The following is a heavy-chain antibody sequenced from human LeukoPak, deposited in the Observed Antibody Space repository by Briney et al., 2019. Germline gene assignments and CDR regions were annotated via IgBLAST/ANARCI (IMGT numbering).Heavy chain of an antibody. V-gene: IGHV4-59*01. CDR3: ARLVGYSYVNFDY. CDR2: IYYSGST. J-gene: IGHJ4*02. Sequence: SETLSLTCTVSGGSISSYYWSWIRQPPGKGLEWIGYIYYSGSTNYNPSLKSRVTISVDTSKNQFSLKLSSVTAADTAMYYCARLVGYSYVNFDYWGQGTLVTVSS. D-gene: IGHD5-18*01. CDR1: GGSISSYY.